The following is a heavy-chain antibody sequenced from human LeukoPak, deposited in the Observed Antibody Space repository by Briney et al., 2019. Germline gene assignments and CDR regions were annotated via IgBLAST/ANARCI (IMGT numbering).Heavy chain of an antibody. CDR3: ARRTRSIRYHYYMDV. CDR1: GFTVSSNY. Sequence: PGGSLRLSCAASGFTVSSNYMSWVRQAPGKGLEWVSVIYSGGSTYYADSVKGRFTISRDNSKNTLYLQMNSLRAEDTAVYYCARRTRSIRYHYYMDVWGKGTTVTVSS. V-gene: IGHV3-53*01. J-gene: IGHJ6*03. D-gene: IGHD2-2*01. CDR2: IYSGGST.